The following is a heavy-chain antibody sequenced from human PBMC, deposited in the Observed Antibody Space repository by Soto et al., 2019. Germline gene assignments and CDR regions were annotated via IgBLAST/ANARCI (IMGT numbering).Heavy chain of an antibody. V-gene: IGHV1-69*06. CDR2: IIPIFGTA. CDR3: ARVVPAAPPGNWFDP. Sequence: GASVKVSCKASGGTFSSYAISWVRQAPGQGLEWMGGIIPIFGTANYAQKFQGRVTITADKSTSTAYMELSSLGSEDTAVYYCARVVPAAPPGNWFDPWGQGTLVTVSS. D-gene: IGHD2-2*01. CDR1: GGTFSSYA. J-gene: IGHJ5*02.